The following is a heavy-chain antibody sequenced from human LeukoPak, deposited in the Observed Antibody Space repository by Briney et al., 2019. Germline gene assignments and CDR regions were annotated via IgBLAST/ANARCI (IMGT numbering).Heavy chain of an antibody. CDR1: GYNFTSYA. V-gene: IGHV7-4-1*02. CDR3: ARLTYYYDSSGHYYVQTAAAFDI. Sequence: ASVKVSCKASGYNFTSYALNGVRQAPGQGRDGMGWINTNTGNATYAQGFRGRFVFSLDTSVSTAYLQISSLKAEDTAVYYCARLTYYYDSSGHYYVQTAAAFDIWGPGKMVTVSS. CDR2: INTNTGNA. J-gene: IGHJ3*02. D-gene: IGHD3-22*01.